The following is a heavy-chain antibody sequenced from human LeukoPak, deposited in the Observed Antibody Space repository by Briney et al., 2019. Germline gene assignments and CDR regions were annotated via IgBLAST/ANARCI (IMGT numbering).Heavy chain of an antibody. V-gene: IGHV4-59*01. CDR2: IYYSGST. J-gene: IGHJ4*02. Sequence: PSETLSLTCTVSGVSISSYYWSWIRQPPGKGLEWIGYIYYSGSTNYNPSLKSRVTISVDTSKNQFSLKLTSVTAADTAVYYCARGSTGPFNYWGQGTLVTVSS. D-gene: IGHD2-2*01. CDR3: ARGSTGPFNY. CDR1: GVSISSYY.